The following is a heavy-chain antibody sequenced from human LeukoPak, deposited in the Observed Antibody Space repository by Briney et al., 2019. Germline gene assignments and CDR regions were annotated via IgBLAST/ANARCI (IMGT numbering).Heavy chain of an antibody. CDR2: IKQDGSEK. D-gene: IGHD4-17*01. Sequence: GGSLRLSCAASGFTFSNYWMSWVRQAPGKGLEWVANIKQDGSEKYYVDSVKGRFTVSRDNAKNSLFLQMNSLRAEDTAMYYCVTETTVTGWGYWGQGTLVTVSS. V-gene: IGHV3-7*01. CDR1: GFTFSNYW. J-gene: IGHJ4*02. CDR3: VTETTVTGWGY.